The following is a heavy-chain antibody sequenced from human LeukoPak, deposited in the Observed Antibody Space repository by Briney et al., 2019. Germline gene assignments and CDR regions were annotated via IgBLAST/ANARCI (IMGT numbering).Heavy chain of an antibody. CDR2: ISSNGGST. CDR1: GFTFSSYA. J-gene: IGHJ5*02. Sequence: GGSLRLSCSASGFTFSSYAMHWVRQAPGKGLEYVSAISSNGGSTYYADSVKGRFTISRDNSKNTLYLQMNSLRAEDTAVYYCARAKPPIVVVTAPGGWFDPWGQGTLVTVSS. V-gene: IGHV3-64*04. CDR3: ARAKPPIVVVTAPGGWFDP. D-gene: IGHD2-21*02.